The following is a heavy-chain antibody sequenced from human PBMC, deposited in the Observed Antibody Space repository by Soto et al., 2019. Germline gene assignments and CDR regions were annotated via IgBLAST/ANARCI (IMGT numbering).Heavy chain of an antibody. V-gene: IGHV3-9*01. CDR2: ISWNSGSI. J-gene: IGHJ4*02. CDR1: GFTFDDYA. CDR3: AKGVSAARLDFDY. Sequence: GGSLRLSCAASGFTFDDYAMHWVRQAPGKGLEWVSGISWNSGSIGYADSVKGRFTISRDNAKNSLYLQMNSLRAEDTALYYCAKGVSAARLDFDYWGQGTLVTVSS. D-gene: IGHD6-6*01.